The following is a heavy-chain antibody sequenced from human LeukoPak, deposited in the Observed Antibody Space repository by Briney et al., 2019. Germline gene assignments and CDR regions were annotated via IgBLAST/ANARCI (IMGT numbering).Heavy chain of an antibody. J-gene: IGHJ5*02. Sequence: SQTLSLTCAISGDSVSSNSAAWNWIRQSPSRGIEWMGRTYYRSRWYNDYAVSVKSRITINPDTSKNQFSLHLNSVSPEDTAVYYCARDGGGGWSSNWFDPWGQGTLVTVSS. CDR3: ARDGGGGWSSNWFDP. V-gene: IGHV6-1*01. CDR1: GDSVSSNSAA. D-gene: IGHD6-19*01. CDR2: TYYRSRWYN.